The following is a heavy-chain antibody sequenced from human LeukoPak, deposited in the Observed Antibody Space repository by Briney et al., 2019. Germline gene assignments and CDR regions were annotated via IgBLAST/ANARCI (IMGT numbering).Heavy chain of an antibody. Sequence: PSETLSLTCTVSGGSISSGDYYWSWIRQPPGKGLGWIGYIYYSGSTYYNPSLKSRVTISVDTSKNQFSLKLSSVTAADTAVYYCARGGSGSYYSNWFDPWGQGTLVTVSS. J-gene: IGHJ5*02. CDR1: GGSISSGDYY. CDR3: ARGGSGSYYSNWFDP. CDR2: IYYSGST. V-gene: IGHV4-30-4*01. D-gene: IGHD3-10*01.